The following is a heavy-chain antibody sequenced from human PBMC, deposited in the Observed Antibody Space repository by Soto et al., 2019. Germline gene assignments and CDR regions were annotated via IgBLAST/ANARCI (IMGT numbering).Heavy chain of an antibody. CDR2: IYYSGST. J-gene: IGHJ5*02. V-gene: IGHV4-59*01. D-gene: IGHD3-9*01. CDR1: GGSISSYY. Sequence: SETLSLTCTVSGGSISSYYWSWIRQPPGKGLEWIGYIYYSGSTNYNPSLKSRVTISVDTSKNQFSLKLSSVTAADTAVYYCARVGREDVLRYFDWSTNWFDPWGQGTLVTVSS. CDR3: ARVGREDVLRYFDWSTNWFDP.